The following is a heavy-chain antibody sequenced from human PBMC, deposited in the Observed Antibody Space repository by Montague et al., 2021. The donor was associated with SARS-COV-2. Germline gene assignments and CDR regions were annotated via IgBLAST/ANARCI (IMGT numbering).Heavy chain of an antibody. D-gene: IGHD6-19*01. CDR1: GVFISSGNC. CDR3: ARDFVAAVPDRFDS. Sequence: SETLSLTCAVSGVFISSGNCWSWVRQPPGKGLEWIGEIFHSGAASYNPSLKRRLTISMDKSKNEFSLKLNSVTAADTAMYYCARDFVAAVPDRFDSWGQGVLVTVSS. CDR2: IFHSGAA. J-gene: IGHJ4*02. V-gene: IGHV4/OR15-8*02.